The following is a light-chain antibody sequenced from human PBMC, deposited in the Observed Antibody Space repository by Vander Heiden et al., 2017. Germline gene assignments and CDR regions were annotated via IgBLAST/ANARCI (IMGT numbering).Light chain of an antibody. CDR2: EVS. CDR3: SSYTSSSTRV. CDR1: SSDVGGYNY. Sequence: QSALPQPASVSGSPGQSITISCTGTSSDVGGYNYVSWYQQHPGKAPKLMIYEVSNRPAGVSNRFSGSKSGNTASLTISGRQAEDDAEYYCSSYTSSSTRVFGTGTKVTGL. V-gene: IGLV2-14*01. J-gene: IGLJ1*01.